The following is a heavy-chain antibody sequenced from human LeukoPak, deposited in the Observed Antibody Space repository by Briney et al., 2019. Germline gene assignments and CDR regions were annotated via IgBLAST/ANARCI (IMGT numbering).Heavy chain of an antibody. J-gene: IGHJ3*02. Sequence: TSETLSLTCAVYGGSFSGYYWSWIRQPPGKGLEWVANIKQDGSEKYYVDSVKGRFTISRDNAKNSLYLQMNSLRAEDTAVYYCARIGALSPDHAFDIWGQGTMVTVSS. CDR2: IKQDGSEK. CDR1: GGSFSGYY. D-gene: IGHD3-16*01. CDR3: ARIGALSPDHAFDI. V-gene: IGHV3-7*01.